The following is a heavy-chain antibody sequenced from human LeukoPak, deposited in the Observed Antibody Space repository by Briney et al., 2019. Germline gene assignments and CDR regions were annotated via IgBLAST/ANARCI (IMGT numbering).Heavy chain of an antibody. CDR2: ISSGGTTI. CDR1: GFTFKIYE. D-gene: IGHD6-19*01. J-gene: IGHJ5*02. CDR3: VRSLTIAVAGTDL. V-gene: IGHV3-48*03. Sequence: PGGSLRLSCSVSGFTFKIYEMNWVRLAPGKGLEWIAYISSGGTTIFYADSVKGRFTVSRDNDKSLLYLQMNSLRADDTATYYCVRSLTIAVAGTDLWGQGTVVTVS.